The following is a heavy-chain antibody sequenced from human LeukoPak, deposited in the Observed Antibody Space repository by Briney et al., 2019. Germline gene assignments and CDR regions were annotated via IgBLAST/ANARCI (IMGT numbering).Heavy chain of an antibody. V-gene: IGHV1-8*01. Sequence: ASVKVSCKASGYTFTSSDINWVRQATGQGLEWMGWMNPNSGNTGYAQKFQGRVTMTRNTSISTVYMELSSLRSEDTAVYYCARGKWELLVPRAFDIWGQGTMVTVSS. CDR3: ARGKWELLVPRAFDI. J-gene: IGHJ3*02. CDR2: MNPNSGNT. D-gene: IGHD1-26*01. CDR1: GYTFTSSD.